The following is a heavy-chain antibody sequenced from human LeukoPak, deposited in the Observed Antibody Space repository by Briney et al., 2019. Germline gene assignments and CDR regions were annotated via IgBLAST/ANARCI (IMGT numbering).Heavy chain of an antibody. Sequence: SETLSLTCTVSGGSISSSSYYWGWIRQPPGKGLERIGSIYYSGSTNYNPSLKSRVTMSVDTSKNQFSLKLGSVTAADTAVYYCARDSGQWLALAYFDYWGQGTLVTVSS. J-gene: IGHJ4*02. CDR2: IYYSGST. CDR1: GGSISSSSYY. CDR3: ARDSGQWLALAYFDY. V-gene: IGHV4-39*07. D-gene: IGHD6-19*01.